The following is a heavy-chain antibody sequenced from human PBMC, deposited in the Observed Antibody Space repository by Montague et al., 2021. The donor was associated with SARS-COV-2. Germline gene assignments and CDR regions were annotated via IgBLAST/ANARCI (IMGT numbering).Heavy chain of an antibody. Sequence: CAISGDSVPRHSAAWNWNRHSPSRGHEWLGRTYHKYKWYNDYAVSVKSRITINPDTSKNQFSLQLNSVTPEDTAVYYCARKIAVAGRAEGFDYWGQGTLVTVSS. CDR1: GDSVPRHSAA. CDR3: ARKIAVAGRAEGFDY. CDR2: TYHKYKWYN. V-gene: IGHV6-1*01. J-gene: IGHJ4*02. D-gene: IGHD6-19*01.